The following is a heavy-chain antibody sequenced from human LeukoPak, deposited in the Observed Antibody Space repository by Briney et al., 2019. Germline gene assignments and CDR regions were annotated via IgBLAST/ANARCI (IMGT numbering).Heavy chain of an antibody. V-gene: IGHV1-69*05. CDR3: ARCRYDILTGYYFDY. CDR2: IIPIFGTA. CDR1: GYTFTSYY. D-gene: IGHD3-9*01. Sequence: VASVKVSCKASGYTFTSYYMHWVRQAPGQGLEWMGRIIPIFGTANYAQKFQGRVTITTDESTSTAYMELSSLRSEDTAVYYCARCRYDILTGYYFDYWGQGTLVTVSS. J-gene: IGHJ4*02.